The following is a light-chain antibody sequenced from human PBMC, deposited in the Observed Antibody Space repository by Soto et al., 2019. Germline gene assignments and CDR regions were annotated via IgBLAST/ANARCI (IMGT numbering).Light chain of an antibody. CDR3: QKYNSYWRK. Sequence: EIVLTQSPGTLSFSPVYVATLSFSSSQSVSTNYLAWFQQKPGQAPRLLIYGANIRAIGIADRFRGSGSGTEFTLTISSLQPDDFATYYCQKYNSYWRKFGQGTKVDIK. J-gene: IGKJ1*01. CDR2: GAN. V-gene: IGKV3-20*01. CDR1: QSVSTNY.